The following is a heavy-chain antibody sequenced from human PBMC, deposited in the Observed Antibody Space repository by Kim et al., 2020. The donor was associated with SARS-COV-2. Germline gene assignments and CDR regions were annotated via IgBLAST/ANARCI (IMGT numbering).Heavy chain of an antibody. Sequence: SETLSLTCTVSGGSISSGGYYWSWIRQHPGKGLEWIGYIYYSGSTYYNPSLKSRVTISVDTSKNQFSLKLSSVTAADTAVYYCARDGRVSGYDYRIPPPYGMDVWGQGTTVTVSS. CDR1: GGSISSGGYY. CDR2: IYYSGST. D-gene: IGHD5-12*01. V-gene: IGHV4-31*03. CDR3: ARDGRVSGYDYRIPPPYGMDV. J-gene: IGHJ6*02.